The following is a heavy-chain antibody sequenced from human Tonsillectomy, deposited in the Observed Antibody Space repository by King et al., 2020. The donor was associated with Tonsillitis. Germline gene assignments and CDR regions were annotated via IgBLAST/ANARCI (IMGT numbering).Heavy chain of an antibody. CDR2: ISSSGSTI. J-gene: IGHJ4*02. CDR3: ARLWELPYFDY. D-gene: IGHD1-26*01. CDR1: GFTFSSYE. Sequence: VQLVESGGDLVQPGGSLRLSCAASGFTFSSYEMKWGRQAPGKGLGWGSYISSSGSTIYYPDSVKGRFPISRDNAKKSLYLKMNSLRAEDTAVYYCARLWELPYFDYWGQGTLVTVSS. V-gene: IGHV3-48*03.